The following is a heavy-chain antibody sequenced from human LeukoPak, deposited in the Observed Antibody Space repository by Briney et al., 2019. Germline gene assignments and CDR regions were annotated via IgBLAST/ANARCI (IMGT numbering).Heavy chain of an antibody. CDR1: GFTANNNY. Sequence: GGSLRLSCAASGFTANNNYMSWVRQAPGKGLEWVSVIYSGGRTYYADSVKGRFTISRDNSKNTLYLQMNSLRAEDTAVYYCSSLFMTAIDYWGQGTLVTVSS. J-gene: IGHJ4*02. CDR2: IYSGGRT. V-gene: IGHV3-53*01. CDR3: SSLFMTAIDY. D-gene: IGHD2-21*02.